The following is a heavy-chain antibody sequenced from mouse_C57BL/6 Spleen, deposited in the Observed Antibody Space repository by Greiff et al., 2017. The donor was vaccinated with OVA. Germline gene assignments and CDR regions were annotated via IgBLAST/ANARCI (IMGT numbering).Heavy chain of an antibody. CDR2: IRPNSGRT. Sequence: VKLQQPGAELVKPGASVKLSCKASGYTFTSYWMNWVKQRPGQGLEWIGMIRPNSGRTNYNEKFKSKATLTVDKSSSTAYMQLSSLTSEDYAGYSWARSEYYYAMDYWGQGTSVTVSS. V-gene: IGHV1-64*01. CDR3: ARSEYYYAMDY. J-gene: IGHJ4*01. CDR1: GYTFTSYW.